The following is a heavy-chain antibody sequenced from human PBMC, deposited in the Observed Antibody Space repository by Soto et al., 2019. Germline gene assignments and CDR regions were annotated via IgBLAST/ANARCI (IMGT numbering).Heavy chain of an antibody. CDR1: GFTFSSYS. CDR2: ISSSSSYI. V-gene: IGHV3-21*01. CDR3: AREHISSDAFDI. Sequence: GGSLRLSCAASGFTFSSYSMNWVRQAPGKGLEWVSSISSSSSYIYYADSVKGRFTISRDNAKNSLYLQMNSLRAEDTAVYYCAREHISSDAFDIWGQGTMVTVSS. D-gene: IGHD3-3*02. J-gene: IGHJ3*02.